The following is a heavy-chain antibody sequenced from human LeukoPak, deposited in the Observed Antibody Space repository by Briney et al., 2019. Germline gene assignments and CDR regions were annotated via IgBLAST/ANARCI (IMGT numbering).Heavy chain of an antibody. D-gene: IGHD3-22*01. J-gene: IGHJ4*02. CDR1: GGSISSSSYY. CDR2: IYYSGST. V-gene: IGHV4-39*01. Sequence: SETLSLTCTVSGGSISSSSYYWGWIRQPPGKGLEWIGSIYYSGSTYYNPSLKSRVTISVDTSKNQFSLKLSSVTAADTAVYYCARPLGYDADYWSQGTLVTVSS. CDR3: ARPLGYDADY.